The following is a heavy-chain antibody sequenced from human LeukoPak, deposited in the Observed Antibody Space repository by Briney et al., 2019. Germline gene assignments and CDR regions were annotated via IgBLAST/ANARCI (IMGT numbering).Heavy chain of an antibody. CDR2: IIPIFGTA. Sequence: VASVKVSCKASGGTFGSYAISWVRQAPGQGLEWMGGIIPIFGTANYAQKFQGRVTITADESTSTAYMELSSLRSEDTAVYYCARAGTDYGDYVGYFDYWGQGTLVTVSS. V-gene: IGHV1-69*13. D-gene: IGHD4-17*01. CDR1: GGTFGSYA. J-gene: IGHJ4*02. CDR3: ARAGTDYGDYVGYFDY.